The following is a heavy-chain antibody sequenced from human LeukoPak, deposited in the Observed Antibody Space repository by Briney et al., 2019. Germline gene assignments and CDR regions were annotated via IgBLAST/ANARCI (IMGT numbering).Heavy chain of an antibody. CDR2: IDPSDSYT. CDR3: ARRSAVPPPGYYYYYYGMDV. J-gene: IGHJ6*02. Sequence: GESLRISCKGSGYSFTSYWISWVRQMPGKGVQWMGRIDPSDSYTNYSPSFQGHVTISADKSISTAYLQWSSLKASDTAMYYCARRSAVPPPGYYYYYYGMDVWGQGTTVTVSS. CDR1: GYSFTSYW. V-gene: IGHV5-10-1*01.